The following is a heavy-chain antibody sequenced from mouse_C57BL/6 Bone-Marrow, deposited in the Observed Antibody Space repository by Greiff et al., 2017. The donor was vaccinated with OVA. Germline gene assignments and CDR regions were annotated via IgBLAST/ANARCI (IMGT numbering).Heavy chain of an antibody. J-gene: IGHJ3*01. D-gene: IGHD2-2*01. CDR3: ASYGYDGHAY. CDR2: IWSGGST. CDR1: GFSLTSYG. V-gene: IGHV2-2*01. Sequence: QVQLQQSGPGLVQPSQSLSITCTVSGFSLTSYGVHWVRQSPGKGLEWLGEIWSGGSTDKNAAFISRLCISKNNSKSQFFFKRNRLQADDTAIYYCASYGYDGHAYWGQGTLVTVSA.